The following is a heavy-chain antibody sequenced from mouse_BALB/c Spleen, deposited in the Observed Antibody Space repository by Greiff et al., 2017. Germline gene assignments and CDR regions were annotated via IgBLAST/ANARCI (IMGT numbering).Heavy chain of an antibody. CDR1: GFSLTSYG. V-gene: IGHV2-9*02. CDR3: ARDHDYGSSYAMDY. CDR2: IWAGGST. D-gene: IGHD1-1*01. J-gene: IGHJ4*01. Sequence: VQRVESGPGLVAPSQSLSITCTVSGFSLTSYGVHWVRQPPGKGLEWLGVIWAGGSTNYNSALMSRLSISKDNSKSQVFLKMNSLQTDDTAMYYCARDHDYGSSYAMDYWGQGTSVTVSS.